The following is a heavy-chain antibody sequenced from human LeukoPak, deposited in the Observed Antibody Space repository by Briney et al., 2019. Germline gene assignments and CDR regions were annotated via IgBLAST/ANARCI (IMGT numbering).Heavy chain of an antibody. CDR3: TTDRNDDFWSVYSNWFDP. J-gene: IGHJ5*02. CDR2: IKSKTDGGTT. V-gene: IGHV3-15*01. D-gene: IGHD3-3*01. Sequence: GGSLRLSCAASGLTFSNAWMSWVRQAPGKGLEWVGRIKSKTDGGTTDYAAHVKGGFTISRDDSKNTLYLQMNSLKTEDTAVYYCTTDRNDDFWSVYSNWFDPWGQGTLVTVSS. CDR1: GLTFSNAW.